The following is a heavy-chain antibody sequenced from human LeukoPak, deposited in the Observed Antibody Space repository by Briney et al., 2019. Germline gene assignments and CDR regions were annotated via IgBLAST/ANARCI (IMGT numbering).Heavy chain of an antibody. J-gene: IGHJ4*02. Sequence: PGGSLRLSCAASGFTFDDYAMHWVRQAPGKGLEWVSGISWNSGSIGYADSVKGRFTISRDNAKNSLYLQMNSLRAEDTALYYCAKGSRLHCSSTSCSFDYWGQGTLVTVSS. CDR2: ISWNSGSI. D-gene: IGHD2-2*01. CDR3: AKGSRLHCSSTSCSFDY. CDR1: GFTFDDYA. V-gene: IGHV3-9*01.